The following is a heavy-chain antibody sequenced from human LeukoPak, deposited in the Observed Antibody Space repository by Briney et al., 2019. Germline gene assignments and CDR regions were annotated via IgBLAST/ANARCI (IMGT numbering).Heavy chain of an antibody. CDR3: ARPHRTGYSSGWYDY. CDR1: GYTFTGYY. Sequence: ASVKVSCKASGYTFTGYYMHWVRQAPGQGLEWMGWINPNSGGTNYAQRFQGRVTMTRDTSISTAYMELSRLRSDDTAVYYCARPHRTGYSSGWYDYWGQGTLVTVSS. CDR2: INPNSGGT. V-gene: IGHV1-2*02. D-gene: IGHD6-19*01. J-gene: IGHJ4*02.